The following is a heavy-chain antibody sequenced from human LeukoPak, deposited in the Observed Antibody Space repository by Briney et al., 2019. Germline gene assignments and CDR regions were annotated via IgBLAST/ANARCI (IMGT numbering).Heavy chain of an antibody. Sequence: GGSLRLSCAASGFTFTNYWMTWVRQAPGKGLEWVANINQDGSKIFFVDSLRGRFTISRDNAKNSLYLQMNSLRVDDTAVYYCARIGYSSSSLDYWGQGTLVTVSS. CDR3: ARIGYSSSSLDY. V-gene: IGHV3-7*01. CDR2: INQDGSKI. J-gene: IGHJ4*02. D-gene: IGHD6-6*01. CDR1: GFTFTNYW.